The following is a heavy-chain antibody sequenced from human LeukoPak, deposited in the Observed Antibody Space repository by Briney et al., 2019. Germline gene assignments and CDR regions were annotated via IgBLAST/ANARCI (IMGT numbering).Heavy chain of an antibody. CDR3: APNFWSGYVTDY. CDR2: ISSSGNMI. V-gene: IGHV3-48*02. Sequence: AGGSLRLSCAASGFTFSSYSMNWVRQAPGKGLEWVSYISSSGNMIYYADSVMGRFTISRDNAKNSLYLQMNSLRDDDTAGYYCAPNFWSGYVTDYWGQGTLVTVSS. D-gene: IGHD3-3*01. J-gene: IGHJ4*02. CDR1: GFTFSSYS.